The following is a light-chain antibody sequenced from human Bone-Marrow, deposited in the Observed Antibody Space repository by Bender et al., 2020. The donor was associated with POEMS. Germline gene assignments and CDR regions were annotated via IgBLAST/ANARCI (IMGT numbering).Light chain of an antibody. V-gene: IGLV1-44*01. CDR3: AAWDASLDGWL. CDR1: SYNIGSNT. J-gene: IGLJ3*02. Sequence: QSALTQPPSASGTPGQRVTISCSGSSYNIGSNTVNWYQQLPGTAPKLLIYGHNQRPSGVPDRFSGSKSGTSASLAISGLQPEDEADYHCAAWDASLDGWLFGGGTKLTDL. CDR2: GHN.